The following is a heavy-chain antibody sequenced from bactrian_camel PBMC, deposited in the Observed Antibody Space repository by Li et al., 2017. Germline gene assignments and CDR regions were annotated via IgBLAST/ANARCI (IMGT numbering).Heavy chain of an antibody. V-gene: IGHV3S40*01. CDR2: ISSGGVST. CDR1: GFTFSRYA. Sequence: VQLVESGGGLVQPRGSLRLSCAASGFTFSRYAMSWVRQAPGKGLEWDSSISSGGVSTYYAASVKGRFTISKDGFQEGAPHTVYLKMNRLEVDDSAMYFCAARLRCFRDNVILSAPFDYFGQGTQVTVS. J-gene: IGHJ6*01. CDR3: AARLRCFRDNVILSAPFDY. D-gene: IGHD3*01.